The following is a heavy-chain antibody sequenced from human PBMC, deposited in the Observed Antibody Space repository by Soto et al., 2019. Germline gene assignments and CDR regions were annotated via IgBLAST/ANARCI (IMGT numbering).Heavy chain of an antibody. J-gene: IGHJ6*02. CDR3: ARRRPYDFWSGYPDDYYYGMDV. D-gene: IGHD3-3*01. CDR1: GGTFSSYA. V-gene: IGHV1-69*13. Sequence: SVKVSCKASGGTFSSYAISWVRQAPGQGLEWMGGIIPIFGTANYAQKFQGRVAITADESTSTAYMELSSLRSEDTAVYYCARRRPYDFWSGYPDDYYYGMDVWGQGTTVTVSS. CDR2: IIPIFGTA.